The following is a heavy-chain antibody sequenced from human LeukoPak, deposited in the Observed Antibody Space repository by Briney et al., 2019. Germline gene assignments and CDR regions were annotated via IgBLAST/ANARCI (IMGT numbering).Heavy chain of an antibody. Sequence: SETLSLTCTVSGGSISSDYWSWIRQPPGKGLEWIGYIYYSGSTNYNPSLKSRVTISVDTSKNQFSLKLSSVTAADTAVYYCARLGFRPINWFDPWGQGTLVTVSS. CDR3: ARLGFRPINWFDP. D-gene: IGHD3-16*01. J-gene: IGHJ5*02. CDR2: IYYSGST. V-gene: IGHV4-59*01. CDR1: GGSISSDY.